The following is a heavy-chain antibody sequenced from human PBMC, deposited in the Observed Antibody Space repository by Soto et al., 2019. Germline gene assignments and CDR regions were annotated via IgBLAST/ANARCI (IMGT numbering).Heavy chain of an antibody. CDR3: ARGGGYDSFDY. CDR1: GASISYGGFS. Sequence: KSSETLSLTCTVSGASISYGGFSWSWIRQSPGKGLEWIGYISHLENTYLHPSFKSRLTMSIDRTRNQFSLKLSSVTAADMAVYYWARGGGYDSFDYWGQGXLV. CDR2: ISHLENT. D-gene: IGHD5-12*01. V-gene: IGHV4-30-2*06. J-gene: IGHJ4*02.